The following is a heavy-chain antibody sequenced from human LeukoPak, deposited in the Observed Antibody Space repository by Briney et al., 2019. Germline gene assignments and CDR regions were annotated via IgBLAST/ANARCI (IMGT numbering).Heavy chain of an antibody. J-gene: IGHJ6*02. Sequence: TLSLTCTVSGGSISSYYWSWIRQPAGKGLEWIGRIYTSGSTNYNPSLKSRVTISVDTSKNQFSLKLSSVTAADTAVYYCARGGVGYYYYGMDVWGQGTTVTVSS. CDR2: IYTSGST. V-gene: IGHV4-4*07. CDR3: ARGGVGYYYYGMDV. CDR1: GGSISSYY. D-gene: IGHD1-26*01.